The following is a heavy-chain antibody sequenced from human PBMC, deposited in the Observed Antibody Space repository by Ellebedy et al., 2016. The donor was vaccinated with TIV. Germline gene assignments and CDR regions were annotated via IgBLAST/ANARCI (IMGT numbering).Heavy chain of an antibody. D-gene: IGHD6-19*01. J-gene: IGHJ4*02. CDR3: ARTDGSGWAFDS. Sequence: SGPTLVKPTQTLTLTCTFSGFSLSTTRVSVSWIRQPPGKALEWLARIDWDDDKFYSPSLRTRVTISKDSSENQVVLTMTNMDPEDTGTYYCARTDGSGWAFDSWGQGTLVTVSS. V-gene: IGHV2-70*17. CDR2: IDWDDDK. CDR1: GFSLSTTRVS.